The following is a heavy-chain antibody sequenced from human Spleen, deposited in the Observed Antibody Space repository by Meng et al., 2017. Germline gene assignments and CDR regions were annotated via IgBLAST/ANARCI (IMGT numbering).Heavy chain of an antibody. V-gene: IGHV1-69*13. D-gene: IGHD5-18*01. CDR3: ARSSRLPAFDI. CDR2: INAVFGTT. CDR1: GGIFSNYV. J-gene: IGHJ3*02. Sequence: SVKVSCKALGGIFSNYVIGWVRQAPGQGLEWMGGINAVFGTTNYAQKFQGRVTITADESTSTAYMELSSLRSEDTAVYYCARSSRLPAFDIWGQGTMVTVSS.